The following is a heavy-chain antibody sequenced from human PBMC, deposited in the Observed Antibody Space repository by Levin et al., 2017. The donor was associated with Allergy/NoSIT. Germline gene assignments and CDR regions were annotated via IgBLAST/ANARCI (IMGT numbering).Heavy chain of an antibody. V-gene: IGHV4-59*01. CDR2: IFYSGTT. CDR1: GGSISRYY. D-gene: IGHD5-12*01. J-gene: IGHJ5*01. Sequence: SETLSLTCSVSGGSISRYYWSWMRHSPMKGLEWICYIFYSGTTNINPSLKSRVMMSVDMSKNQFSLKLTSVTAADTAMYYCARVYGDSDYRWFDSWGQGIQVTVSS. CDR3: ARVYGDSDYRWFDS.